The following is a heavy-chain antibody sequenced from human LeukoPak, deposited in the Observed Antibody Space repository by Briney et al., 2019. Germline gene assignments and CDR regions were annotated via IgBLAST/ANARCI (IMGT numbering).Heavy chain of an antibody. V-gene: IGHV3-53*01. D-gene: IGHD6-13*01. J-gene: IGHJ4*02. CDR1: GFTVSSNY. Sequence: GGSLTLSCAASGFTVSSNYMSWVRQAPGKGLEGVSVIYSGGSTYYADSVKGRFTISRDNSKNTLYLQMNSLRAEDTAVYYCASLDSSSWYPLDYWGQGTLVTVSS. CDR3: ASLDSSSWYPLDY. CDR2: IYSGGST.